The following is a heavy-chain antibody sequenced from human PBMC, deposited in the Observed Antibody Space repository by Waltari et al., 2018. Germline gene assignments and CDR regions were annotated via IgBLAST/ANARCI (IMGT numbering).Heavy chain of an antibody. J-gene: IGHJ3*02. CDR3: ARDGWFRYSRTRAFDI. CDR1: GFTFSSYS. Sequence: EVQLEESGGGLVQPGGSLRLSCAASGFTFSSYSMNWVRQAPGKGLEWVSYISSSSSTIYYADSVKGRFTISRDNAKNSLYLQMNSLRAEDTAVYYCARDGWFRYSRTRAFDIWGQGTMVTVSS. D-gene: IGHD3-9*01. V-gene: IGHV3-48*01. CDR2: ISSSSSTI.